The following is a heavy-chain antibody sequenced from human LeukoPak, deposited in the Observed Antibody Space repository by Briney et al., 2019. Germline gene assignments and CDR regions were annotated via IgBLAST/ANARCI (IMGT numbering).Heavy chain of an antibody. D-gene: IGHD3-10*01. Sequence: SETLSLTCAVYGGSFSGYYWSWIRQPPGKGLEWIGEINDSGSTNHNPSLKSRVTISVDTSRNQFSLKLNSMTAADTAAYYCARGGEGYHFGSASQDYWGQGTLVAVSS. V-gene: IGHV4-34*01. CDR1: GGSFSGYY. CDR3: ARGGEGYHFGSASQDY. CDR2: INDSGST. J-gene: IGHJ4*02.